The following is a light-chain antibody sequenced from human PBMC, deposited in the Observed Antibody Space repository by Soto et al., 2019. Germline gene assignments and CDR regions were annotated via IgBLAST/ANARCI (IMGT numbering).Light chain of an antibody. V-gene: IGKV3D-20*01. CDR1: PSVSSSY. CDR2: DAY. CDR3: QQYGSSPYT. J-gene: IGKJ2*01. Sequence: EIGLTQSPAPLYLSPGERATLSCGASPSVSSSYLAWYQQKPGLAPRLLIYDAYSRATGIPDRFSGSGSGTDFTRTISRLEPEEFEMYYCQQYGSSPYTFGQGTKLESK.